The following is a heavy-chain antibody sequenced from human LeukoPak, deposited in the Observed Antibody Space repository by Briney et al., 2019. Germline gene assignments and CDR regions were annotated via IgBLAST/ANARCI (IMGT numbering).Heavy chain of an antibody. D-gene: IGHD6-13*01. CDR1: GFSFSNYW. CDR3: ASGRQLGY. CDR2: IKEDGSEK. V-gene: IGHV3-7*01. Sequence: PGGSLRLSCAASGFSFSNYWMSWVRQAPGKGLELVANIKEDGSEKYYVDSVKGRFTISRDNARNSLYLQMSSLRAEDTAVYYCASGRQLGYWGQGTLVTVSS. J-gene: IGHJ4*02.